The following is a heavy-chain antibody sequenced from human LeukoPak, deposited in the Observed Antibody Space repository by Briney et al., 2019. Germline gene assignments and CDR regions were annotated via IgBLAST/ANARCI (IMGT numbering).Heavy chain of an antibody. CDR3: TRGLGFCSAGSCSSDS. D-gene: IGHD2-15*01. Sequence: ASVKVSCKASGYTFTTNAMNWVRQAPGQGLEWMGWINTNTGSPTYAQGFTGRFVFSLDTSVSAAYLQIFSLEAQDTAVYYCTRGLGFCSAGSCSSDSWGQGTLVTVSS. CDR1: GYTFTTNA. V-gene: IGHV7-4-1*01. CDR2: INTNTGSP. J-gene: IGHJ4*02.